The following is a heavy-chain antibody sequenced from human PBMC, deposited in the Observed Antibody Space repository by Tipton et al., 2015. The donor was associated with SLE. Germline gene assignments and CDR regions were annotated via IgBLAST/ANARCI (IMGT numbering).Heavy chain of an antibody. Sequence: TLSLTCNVSGYSISSGFYWAWIRQTPGKGLEWIGSIYHTGTTYYNPSLKSRITISVDTSKNQFSLKVNSVTAADTAVYYCARVDTALVFPFGGYYFDYWGQGILVTVSS. J-gene: IGHJ4*02. CDR3: ARVDTALVFPFGGYYFDY. CDR2: IYHTGTT. CDR1: GYSISSGFY. V-gene: IGHV4-38-2*02. D-gene: IGHD5-18*01.